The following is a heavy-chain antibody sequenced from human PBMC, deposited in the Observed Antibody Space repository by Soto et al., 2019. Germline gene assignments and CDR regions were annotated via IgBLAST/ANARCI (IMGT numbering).Heavy chain of an antibody. CDR3: AREDLVGYSYGFYFDY. CDR1: GFTFSSYA. D-gene: IGHD5-18*01. V-gene: IGHV3-30-3*01. J-gene: IGHJ4*02. Sequence: QVQLVESGGGVVQPGRSLRLSCAASGFTFSSYAMHWVRQAPGKGLEWVAVISYDGSNKYYADSVKGRFTISRDNSKNTVYMQLNSLRAEDTAVYYCAREDLVGYSYGFYFDYWGQGTLVTVSS. CDR2: ISYDGSNK.